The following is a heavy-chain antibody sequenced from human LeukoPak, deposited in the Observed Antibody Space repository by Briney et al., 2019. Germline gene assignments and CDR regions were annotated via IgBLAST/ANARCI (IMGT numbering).Heavy chain of an antibody. CDR3: ASASSIAEYYFDY. Sequence: GGSLRLSCAASGFTFSSYAMHWVRQAPGKGLEWVAVISYDGSNKYYADSVKGRFTISRDNAKNSLFLQMNSLRAEDKAVYYCASASSIAEYYFDYWGQGTLVTVSS. V-gene: IGHV3-30-3*01. CDR2: ISYDGSNK. CDR1: GFTFSSYA. J-gene: IGHJ4*02. D-gene: IGHD6-6*01.